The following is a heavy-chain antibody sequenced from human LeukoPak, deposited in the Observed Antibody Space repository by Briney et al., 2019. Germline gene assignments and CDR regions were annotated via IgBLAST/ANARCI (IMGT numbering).Heavy chain of an antibody. J-gene: IGHJ4*02. Sequence: GASVKVSCKASGGTFSSYAISWVRQAPGQGLEWMGGIIPIFGTANYAQKFQGRVTITADESTSTAYMELSSLRSEDTAVYYCARGLYSGYDRSPLDYWGQGTLVTVFS. CDR2: IIPIFGTA. CDR1: GGTFSSYA. V-gene: IGHV1-69*01. CDR3: ARGLYSGYDRSPLDY. D-gene: IGHD5-12*01.